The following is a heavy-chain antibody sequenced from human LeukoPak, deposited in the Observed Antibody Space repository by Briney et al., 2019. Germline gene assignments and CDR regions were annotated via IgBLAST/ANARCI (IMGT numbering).Heavy chain of an antibody. CDR3: ARLTKGRYFDYIFDY. D-gene: IGHD3-9*01. V-gene: IGHV4-39*01. J-gene: IGHJ4*02. Sequence: PSETLSLTCTVSVGSVSNTDFYWGWIRQPPGKGLQWIGNIYYSGSTYYNPSLNSRVTMSVDTSKNQFSLKMTSVTAADTAVYYCARLTKGRYFDYIFDYWGQGTLFTVSS. CDR1: VGSVSNTDFY. CDR2: IYYSGST.